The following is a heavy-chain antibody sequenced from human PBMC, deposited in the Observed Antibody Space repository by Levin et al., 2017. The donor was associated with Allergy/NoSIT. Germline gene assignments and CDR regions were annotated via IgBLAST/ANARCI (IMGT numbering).Heavy chain of an antibody. Sequence: GGSLRLSCAASGFTFSSYSMNWVRQAPGKGLEWVSYISSSSSTIYYADSVKGRFTISRDNAKNSLYLQMNSLRAEDTAVYYCARDYERFLEWLLLRDMDDAFDIWGQGTMVTVSS. CDR3: ARDYERFLEWLLLRDMDDAFDI. CDR1: GFTFSSYS. V-gene: IGHV3-48*01. D-gene: IGHD3-3*01. CDR2: ISSSSSTI. J-gene: IGHJ3*02.